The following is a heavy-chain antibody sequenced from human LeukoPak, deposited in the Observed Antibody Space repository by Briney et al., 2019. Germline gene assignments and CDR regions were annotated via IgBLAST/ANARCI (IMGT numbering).Heavy chain of an antibody. V-gene: IGHV3-33*01. CDR2: IWYDGSNK. CDR1: GFTSTSYG. Sequence: SGRSLRLSCAASGFTSTSYGMHWVRQAPGKGLEWVAVIWYDGSNKYYADSVKGRFTISRDNAKNSLYLQMSSLRVEDTAIYYCARELAAAHYCGGHCSGDYWGQGTLVTVSS. D-gene: IGHD2-21*02. CDR3: ARELAAAHYCGGHCSGDY. J-gene: IGHJ4*02.